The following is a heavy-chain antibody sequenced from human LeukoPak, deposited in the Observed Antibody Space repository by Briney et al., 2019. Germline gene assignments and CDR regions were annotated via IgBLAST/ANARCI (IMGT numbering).Heavy chain of an antibody. CDR3: ARRYGFPRGKFFDY. CDR1: GFTFSNYA. J-gene: IGHJ4*02. CDR2: IYYSGTA. Sequence: GSLRLSCAASGFTFSNYAMSWIRQPPGKGLEWIGSIYYSGTAFYNPSLKSRVTISVDTSKNQFSRNLSSVAAADTAVYYCARRYGFPRGKFFDYWGQGTLVTVSS. D-gene: IGHD1-14*01. V-gene: IGHV4-39*01.